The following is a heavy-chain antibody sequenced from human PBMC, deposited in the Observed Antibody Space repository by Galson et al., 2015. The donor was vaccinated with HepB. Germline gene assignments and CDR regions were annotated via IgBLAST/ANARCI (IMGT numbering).Heavy chain of an antibody. V-gene: IGHV3-23*01. CDR3: AKVGVTGGYYFDS. J-gene: IGHJ4*02. Sequence: SLRLSCAASGFIFKSFAMSWVRQAPGKGLEWVSAISGSGGATYYADSVKGRFTISRDNSKNTLYLQMNSLRAEDTALYTCAKVGVTGGYYFDSWGQGNLVTVSS. CDR1: GFIFKSFA. D-gene: IGHD3-3*01. CDR2: ISGSGGAT.